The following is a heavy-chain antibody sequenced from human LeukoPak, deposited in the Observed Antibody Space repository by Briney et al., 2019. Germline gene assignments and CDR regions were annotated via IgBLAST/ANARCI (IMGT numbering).Heavy chain of an antibody. Sequence: PGGSLRLSCAASGFTFSSYGMSWVRQAPGKGLEWVSGISGSGGSTYYADSVKGRFTISRDNSKNTLYLQMNSLRAEDTVVYYCAKEYCINGVCYHFDYWGQGTLVTVSS. V-gene: IGHV3-23*01. D-gene: IGHD2-8*01. CDR2: ISGSGGST. CDR1: GFTFSSYG. J-gene: IGHJ4*02. CDR3: AKEYCINGVCYHFDY.